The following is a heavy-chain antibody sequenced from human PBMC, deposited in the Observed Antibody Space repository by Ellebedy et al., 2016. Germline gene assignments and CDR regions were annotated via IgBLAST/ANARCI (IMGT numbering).Heavy chain of an antibody. J-gene: IGHJ4*02. V-gene: IGHV1-46*01. D-gene: IGHD4-23*01. CDR3: ATSVVTPRRRFDY. CDR2: INPSGGST. Sequence: ASVKVSCXASGYTFISYYMHWVRQAPGQGLEWMGIINPSGGSTSYAQKFQGRVTMTEDTSTDTAYMELSSLRSEDTAVYYCATSVVTPRRRFDYWGQGTLVTVSS. CDR1: GYTFISYY.